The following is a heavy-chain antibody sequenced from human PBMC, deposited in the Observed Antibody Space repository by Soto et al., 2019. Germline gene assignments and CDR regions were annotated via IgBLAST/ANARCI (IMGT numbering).Heavy chain of an antibody. CDR3: ARGSGPNDAFDI. Sequence: SETLSLTCMVSGGSTSRSSYYWGWIRQPPGKGLEWIGSMSNSGSTNYNPSLKSRVTISGDMSRNQFSLKLSSVTAADTAVYYCARGSGPNDAFDIWGQGTMVTVSS. CDR1: GGSTSRSSYY. D-gene: IGHD2-15*01. CDR2: MSNSGST. J-gene: IGHJ3*02. V-gene: IGHV4-39*07.